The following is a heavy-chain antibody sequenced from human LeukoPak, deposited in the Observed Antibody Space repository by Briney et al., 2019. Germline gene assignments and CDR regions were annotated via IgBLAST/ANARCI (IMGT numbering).Heavy chain of an antibody. Sequence: GGSLRLSGEASGFNHDESVMNWVRQAPGKGLEWVSSISSSSSYIYYADSVKGRFTISRDNAKNSLYLQMNSLRAEDTAVYYCARLWFGELSNHFDYWGQGTLVTVSS. D-gene: IGHD3-10*01. CDR3: ARLWFGELSNHFDY. CDR1: GFNHDESV. J-gene: IGHJ4*02. CDR2: ISSSSSYI. V-gene: IGHV3-21*01.